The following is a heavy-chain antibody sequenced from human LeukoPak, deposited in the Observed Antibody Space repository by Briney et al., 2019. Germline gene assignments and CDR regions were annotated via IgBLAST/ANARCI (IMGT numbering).Heavy chain of an antibody. CDR3: AAGYSSSWSFGDY. V-gene: IGHV1-24*01. CDR1: GYTLTELS. Sequence: GASVKVSCKVSGYTLTELSMHWVRQAPGKGLEWMGGFDPEDGETFYAQKFQGTVTMTEDTSTDTAYMELSRLRSEDTAVYYCAAGYSSSWSFGDYRGQGTLVTVSS. J-gene: IGHJ4*02. CDR2: FDPEDGET. D-gene: IGHD6-13*01.